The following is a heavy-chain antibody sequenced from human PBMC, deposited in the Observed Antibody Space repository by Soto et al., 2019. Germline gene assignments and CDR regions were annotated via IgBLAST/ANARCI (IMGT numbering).Heavy chain of an antibody. J-gene: IGHJ4*02. CDR2: IYYSGST. CDR1: GGSISSGGYY. D-gene: IGHD6-19*01. Sequence: SETLSLTCTVSGGSISSGGYYWSWIRQHPGKGLEWIGYIYYSGSTYYNPSLKSRVTISVDTSKNQFSLKLSSVTAADTAVYYCVRHQNSGLDYWGQGTLVTVSS. V-gene: IGHV4-31*03. CDR3: VRHQNSGLDY.